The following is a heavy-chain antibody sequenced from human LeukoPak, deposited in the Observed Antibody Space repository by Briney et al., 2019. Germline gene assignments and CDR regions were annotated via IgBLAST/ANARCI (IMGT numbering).Heavy chain of an antibody. J-gene: IGHJ4*02. CDR3: ASQDIVATTGAELDY. V-gene: IGHV3-21*01. D-gene: IGHD5-12*01. CDR2: ISSTSSHT. Sequence: GGSLRLSCAASGFTFSSQAMNWVCQAPGKGLEWVSSISSTSSHTYYADSVKGRFTISRDNAKNSLYLQMNSLRADDTAVYYCASQDIVATTGAELDYWGQGTLVTVSS. CDR1: GFTFSSQA.